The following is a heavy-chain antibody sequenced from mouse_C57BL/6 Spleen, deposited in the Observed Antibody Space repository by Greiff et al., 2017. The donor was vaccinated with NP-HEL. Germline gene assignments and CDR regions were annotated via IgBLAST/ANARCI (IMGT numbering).Heavy chain of an antibody. CDR2: IYPGDGDT. CDR3: ARWETPGARDY. D-gene: IGHD4-1*01. V-gene: IGHV1-82*01. CDR1: GYAFSSSW. Sequence: VKLQESGPELVKPGASVKISCKASGYAFSSSWMNWVKQRPGKGLEWIGRIYPGDGDTNYNGKFKGKATLTADKSSSTAYMQLSSLTSEDSAVYFCARWETPGARDYWGKGTSVTVSS. J-gene: IGHJ4*01.